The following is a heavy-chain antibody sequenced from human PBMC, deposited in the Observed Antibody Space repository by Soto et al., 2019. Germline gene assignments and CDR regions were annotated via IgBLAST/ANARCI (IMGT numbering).Heavy chain of an antibody. V-gene: IGHV5-10-1*01. Sequence: PGESLKISCKGSEDSFTSHWIGWVRQMPGKGLEWMGAIDPRDSYTKYSPSFQGHVTISVDKSISTAYLQWNSLKASDTAIYYCAREKSDLELFNWLDPWGQGTLVTVSS. J-gene: IGHJ5*02. CDR1: EDSFTSHW. CDR2: IDPRDSYT. D-gene: IGHD1-7*01. CDR3: AREKSDLELFNWLDP.